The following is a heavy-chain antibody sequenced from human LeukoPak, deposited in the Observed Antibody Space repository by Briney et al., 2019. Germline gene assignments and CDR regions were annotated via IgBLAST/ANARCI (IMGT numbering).Heavy chain of an antibody. J-gene: IGHJ4*02. CDR2: TSSSSSYI. CDR1: GFTFITYS. V-gene: IGHV3-21*01. CDR3: ARDRYGDYALDY. Sequence: GGSLRLSCAASGFTFITYSMNWVRQAPGKGLEWVSSTSSSSSYIYYADSVKGRFTISRDNAKNSLYLQMNSLGAEDTAVYYCARDRYGDYALDYWGQGTLVTVSS. D-gene: IGHD4-17*01.